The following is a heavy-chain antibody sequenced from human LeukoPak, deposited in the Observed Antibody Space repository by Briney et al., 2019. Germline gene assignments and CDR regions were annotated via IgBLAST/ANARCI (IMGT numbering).Heavy chain of an antibody. J-gene: IGHJ4*02. CDR3: AKPRRGYNYGYYFDY. CDR1: GFTFSSYG. V-gene: IGHV3-33*06. Sequence: GSLRLSCAASGFTFSSYGMHWVRQAPGKGLAWVAVIWYDGSNKYYADSVKGRFTISRDNVKNTLYLQLNSLRAEDTAVYYCAKPRRGYNYGYYFDYWGQGTLVTVSS. CDR2: IWYDGSNK. D-gene: IGHD5-24*01.